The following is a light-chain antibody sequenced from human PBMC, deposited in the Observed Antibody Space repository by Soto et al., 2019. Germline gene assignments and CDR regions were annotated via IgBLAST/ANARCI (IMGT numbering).Light chain of an antibody. J-gene: IGLJ2*01. CDR2: EVT. CDR3: CSYAGSSTFRV. V-gene: IGLV2-8*01. CDR1: SSDVGGYDS. Sequence: QSALTQPPSASGSPGQSVTISCTGTSSDVGGYDSVAWYQQHPGKAPKLIIYEVTKRPSGVPDRFSGSKSGNTASLTVSGLQAEDEADYYCCSYAGSSTFRVFGGGTKLTVL.